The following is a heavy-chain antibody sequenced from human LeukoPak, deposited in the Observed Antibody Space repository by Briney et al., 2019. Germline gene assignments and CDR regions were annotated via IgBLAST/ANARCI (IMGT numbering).Heavy chain of an antibody. CDR3: ARVDQSAEYYLDY. J-gene: IGHJ4*02. CDR1: GGSIDSYY. D-gene: IGHD2-2*01. Sequence: PSETLSLTCTVSGGSIDSYYWSWIRQPPGKGLEWIGYIYYTGSTEYHPSLKSRVTISLDTSKNQFSLKLTSVTAADTAVYYCARVDQSAEYYLDYWGQGNLVSVSS. V-gene: IGHV4-59*01. CDR2: IYYTGST.